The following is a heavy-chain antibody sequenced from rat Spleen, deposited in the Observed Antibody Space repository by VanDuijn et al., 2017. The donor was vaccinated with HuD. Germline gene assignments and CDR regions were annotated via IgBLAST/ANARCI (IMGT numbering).Heavy chain of an antibody. Sequence: EVQLVESGGGLVRPGRPMKLSCAASGFTFSAYYMAWVRQAPTRGLEWVASISAGGGNTYYRDSVKGRFTISRDNAKSTLSLQMDSLRSEDTATYYCARYYSGDYWGQGVMVTVSS. D-gene: IGHD1-1*01. CDR1: GFTFSAYY. CDR2: ISAGGGNT. CDR3: ARYYSGDY. J-gene: IGHJ2*01. V-gene: IGHV5-25*01.